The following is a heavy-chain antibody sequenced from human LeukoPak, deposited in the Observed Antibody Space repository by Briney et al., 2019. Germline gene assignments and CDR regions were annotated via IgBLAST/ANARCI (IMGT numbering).Heavy chain of an antibody. CDR1: GYTFTGYY. Sequence: ASVKVSCKASGYTFTGYYIHWVRQAPGQGLEWMGWINPNSGGTNYAQKFQGRVTMTRDTSISTAYMELSRLRSDDTAVYYCARDRELEAANWFDPWGQGTLVTVSP. V-gene: IGHV1-2*02. D-gene: IGHD1-1*01. CDR2: INPNSGGT. J-gene: IGHJ5*02. CDR3: ARDRELEAANWFDP.